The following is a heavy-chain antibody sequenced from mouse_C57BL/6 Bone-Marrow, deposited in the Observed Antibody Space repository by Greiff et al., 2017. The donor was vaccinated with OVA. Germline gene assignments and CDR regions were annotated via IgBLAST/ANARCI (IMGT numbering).Heavy chain of an antibody. CDR3: ARRLGRDFDY. D-gene: IGHD4-1*01. V-gene: IGHV1-61*01. CDR1: GYTFTSYW. CDR2: IYPSDSET. Sequence: QVQLQQPGAELVRPGSSVKLSCKASGYTFTSYWMDWVKPRPGQGLEWIGNIYPSDSETHYNQKFKDKATLTVDKSSSTAYMQLSSLTSEDSAVYYCARRLGRDFDYWGQGTTLTVSS. J-gene: IGHJ2*01.